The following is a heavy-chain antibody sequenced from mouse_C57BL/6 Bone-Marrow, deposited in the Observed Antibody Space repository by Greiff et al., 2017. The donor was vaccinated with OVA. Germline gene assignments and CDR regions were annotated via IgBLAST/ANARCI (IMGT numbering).Heavy chain of an antibody. CDR1: GYTFTDYY. CDR2: INPNNGGT. Sequence: VQLQQSGPELVKPGASVKISCKASGYTFTDYYMNWVKQSHGKSLEWIGDINPNNGGTSYNQKFKGKATLTVDKSSSTAYMELRSLTSEDSAVYYCARGHYYGSSPDYWGQGTTLTVSS. V-gene: IGHV1-26*01. CDR3: ARGHYYGSSPDY. D-gene: IGHD1-1*01. J-gene: IGHJ2*01.